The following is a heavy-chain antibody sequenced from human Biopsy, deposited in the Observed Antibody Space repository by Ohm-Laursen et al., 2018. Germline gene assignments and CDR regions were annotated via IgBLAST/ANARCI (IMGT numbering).Heavy chain of an antibody. CDR3: ATKLTGYFHH. J-gene: IGHJ1*01. V-gene: IGHV1-2*02. CDR2: INCNSGAT. D-gene: IGHD3-9*01. Sequence: ASVKVSCKASGYRITGHYIYWVRQAPGQGLEWMGWINCNSGATQYAQKFQGRVTMTRQTSIRTAYLDVMSDDTAVYYCATKLTGYFHHWGQGTLVIVSS. CDR1: GYRITGHY.